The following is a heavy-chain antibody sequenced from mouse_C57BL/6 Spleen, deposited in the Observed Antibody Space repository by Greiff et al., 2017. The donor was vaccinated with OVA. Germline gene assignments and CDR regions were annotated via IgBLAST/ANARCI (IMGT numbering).Heavy chain of an antibody. D-gene: IGHD2-1*01. CDR1: GYTFTSYW. Sequence: QVQLQQPGAELVKPGASVKLSCKASGYTFTSYWMQWVKQRPGQGLEWIGEIDPSDSYTNYNQKFKGKATLTVDTSSSTAYMQLSSLTSEDSAVDYCARSRVYGNYGYFDYWGQGTTLTVSS. CDR3: ARSRVYGNYGYFDY. J-gene: IGHJ2*01. CDR2: IDPSDSYT. V-gene: IGHV1-50*01.